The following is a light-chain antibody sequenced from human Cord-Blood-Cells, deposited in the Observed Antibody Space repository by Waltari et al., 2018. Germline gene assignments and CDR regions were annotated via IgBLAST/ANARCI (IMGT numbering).Light chain of an antibody. Sequence: EIVLTQTQDYQSLTRKERVTHTCRASQSIGSSLHWYQQKPDQSPKLLIKYASQSISGVPSRFSGSGSGTDFTLTINSLEAEDAATYYCHQSSSLPHTFGPGTKVDIK. J-gene: IGKJ3*01. CDR2: YAS. V-gene: IGKV6-21*02. CDR3: HQSSSLPHT. CDR1: QSIGSS.